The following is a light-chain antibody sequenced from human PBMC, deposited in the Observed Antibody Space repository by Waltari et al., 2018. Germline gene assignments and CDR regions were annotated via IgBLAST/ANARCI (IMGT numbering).Light chain of an antibody. CDR2: AAS. CDR3: QHYVTLPAT. V-gene: IGKV3-20*01. CDR1: QTVSRA. J-gene: IGKJ1*01. Sequence: EIVLTQYPGTLSLSPGERATLSCRASQTVSRALAWYQQKPDQAPRLLIYAASSRATGIPDRVSGGGSGTDFSLTISRLEPEDFAVYYCQHYVTLPATFGQGTKVAF.